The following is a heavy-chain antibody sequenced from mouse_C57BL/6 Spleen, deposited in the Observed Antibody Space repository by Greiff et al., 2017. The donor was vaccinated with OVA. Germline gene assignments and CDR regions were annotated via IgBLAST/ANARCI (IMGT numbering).Heavy chain of an antibody. J-gene: IGHJ1*03. CDR2: LDPNSGGT. D-gene: IGHD1-1*01. Sequence: QVQLQQPGAELVKPGASVKLSCKASGYTFTSYCIPFFPPPPFPFLSLIGRLDPNSGGTTYNEKFKSKATLTVDKPSSTAYMQLSSLTSEDSAVYYCARGNYGSSPYWYFDVWGTGTTVTVSS. V-gene: IGHV1-72*01. CDR1: GYTFTSYC. CDR3: ARGNYGSSPYWYFDV.